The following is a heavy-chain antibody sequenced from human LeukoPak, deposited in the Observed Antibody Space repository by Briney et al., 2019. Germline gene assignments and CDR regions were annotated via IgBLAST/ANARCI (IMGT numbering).Heavy chain of an antibody. V-gene: IGHV3-53*01. CDR3: AKGDRASCYGASDY. D-gene: IGHD2-2*01. CDR2: LYSGGST. Sequence: GGSLRLSCAASGLTVSSNYMTWVRQAPGKGLEWVSVLYSGGSTYYADSVKGRFTISRDNSKNTLYLQMNSLRAEDTAVYYCAKGDRASCYGASDYWGQGTLVSVSS. J-gene: IGHJ4*02. CDR1: GLTVSSNY.